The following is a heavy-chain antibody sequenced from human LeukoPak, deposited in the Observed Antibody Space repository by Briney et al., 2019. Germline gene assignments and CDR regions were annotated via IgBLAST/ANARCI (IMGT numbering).Heavy chain of an antibody. CDR1: GILVSSNY. V-gene: IGHV3-66*01. D-gene: IGHD5-18*01. CDR3: ARRERLGYSYGRGTLDI. CDR2: IDSTGST. Sequence: GGSLRLSCVASGILVSSNYMSWVRQAPGKGLEWVSFIDSTGSTYYADSVKGRFTISRDNSRNTLYLQMNSLRVEDTAVYYCARRERLGYSYGRGTLDIWGQGTLVTVSS. J-gene: IGHJ3*02.